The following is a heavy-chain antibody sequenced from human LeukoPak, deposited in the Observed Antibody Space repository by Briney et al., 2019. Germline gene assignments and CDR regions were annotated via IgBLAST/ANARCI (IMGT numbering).Heavy chain of an antibody. Sequence: GGSLRLSCAASGFTFSTYAMSWVRQAPGKGLEWVANIKQDGSEKYYVDSVKGRFTISRDNAKNSLYLQMNSLRAEDTAVYYCARENYYADSSGGYFDYWGQGTLVTVSS. J-gene: IGHJ4*02. D-gene: IGHD3-22*01. CDR3: ARENYYADSSGGYFDY. CDR1: GFTFSTYA. V-gene: IGHV3-7*01. CDR2: IKQDGSEK.